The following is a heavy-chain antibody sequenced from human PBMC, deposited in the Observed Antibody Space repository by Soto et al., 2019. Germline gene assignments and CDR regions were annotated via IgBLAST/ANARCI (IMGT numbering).Heavy chain of an antibody. CDR2: MNPNSGNT. CDR1: GYTFTSYD. Sequence: GASVKVSCKASGYTFTSYDINCVRQATGQGLEWMGWMNPNSGNTGYAQKFQGRVTMTRNTSISTAYMELSSLRSEDTAVYYCARSIWGSYYYYYMDVWGKGTTVTVSS. CDR3: ARSIWGSYYYYYMDV. J-gene: IGHJ6*03. D-gene: IGHD3-16*01. V-gene: IGHV1-8*01.